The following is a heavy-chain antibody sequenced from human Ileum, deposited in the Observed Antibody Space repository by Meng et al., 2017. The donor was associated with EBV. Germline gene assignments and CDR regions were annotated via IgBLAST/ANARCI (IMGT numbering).Heavy chain of an antibody. CDR2: IYYSGST. Sequence: QVQLQESGPGLGKPSEPLSLTCTVSGGSISSYYWSWIRQPPGKGLEWIGYIYYSGSTNYNPSLKSRVTISVDTSKNQFSLNLSSVTAADTAVYYCARGGWSLDYWGQGTLVTVSS. CDR3: ARGGWSLDY. D-gene: IGHD2-15*01. V-gene: IGHV4-59*08. CDR1: GGSISSYY. J-gene: IGHJ4*02.